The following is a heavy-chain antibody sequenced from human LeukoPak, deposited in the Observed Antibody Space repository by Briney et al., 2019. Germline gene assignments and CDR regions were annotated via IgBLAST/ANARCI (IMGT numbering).Heavy chain of an antibody. CDR2: INAANGNT. D-gene: IGHD1-14*01. J-gene: IGHJ3*01. CDR1: GTTFSSNI. V-gene: IGHV1-3*01. Sequence: GASVKVSCKTSGTTFSSNIINWVRQAPGQRLDWMGWINAANGNTKYSEKFQGRVTITRDTSASTVYMELNSLRSEDTVVYYCARERPTTTAFHVWGQGTMVTVS. CDR3: ARERPTTTAFHV.